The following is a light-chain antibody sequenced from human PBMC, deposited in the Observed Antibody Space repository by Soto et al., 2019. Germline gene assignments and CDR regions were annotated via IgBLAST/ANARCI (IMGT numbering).Light chain of an antibody. V-gene: IGKV3-11*01. CDR2: DAS. Sequence: EIVLTQSPATLSLSPGERATLSCRASQNVRSYLAWYQQKPGQAPRLLIHDASSRATGIPDRFSVSGSGTDFTLTISSLEPEDSAVYYCQQRTNWPTSTFGQGTRLEIK. CDR1: QNVRSY. CDR3: QQRTNWPTST. J-gene: IGKJ5*01.